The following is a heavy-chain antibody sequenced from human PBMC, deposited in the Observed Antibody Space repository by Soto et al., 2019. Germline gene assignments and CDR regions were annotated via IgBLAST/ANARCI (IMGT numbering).Heavy chain of an antibody. V-gene: IGHV1-69*01. D-gene: IGHD3-10*01. CDR3: AVAMVREILIFESSGMHV. CDR2: IISNFDTP. Sequence: QVHLVQSGAEVKKPGSSVKVSCKTSGGSFNNYAVSWLRQAPGQGLEGMGGIISNFDTPNYAQKFQDRVTIIADESTSTVYMELRSLRSNDTAVYYCAVAMVREILIFESSGMHVWGQGTTVIVSS. CDR1: GGSFNNYA. J-gene: IGHJ6*02.